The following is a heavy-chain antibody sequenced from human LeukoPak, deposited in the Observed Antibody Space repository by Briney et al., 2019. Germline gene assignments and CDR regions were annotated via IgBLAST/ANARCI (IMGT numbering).Heavy chain of an antibody. D-gene: IGHD1-26*01. CDR1: GFNFDEYV. CDR3: AKDQSGSSGSYYYYYGMDV. J-gene: IGHJ6*02. CDR2: ISWNSGSI. Sequence: GGSLRLSCAASGFNFDEYVMHWVRQAPGKGLEWVSGISWNSGSIGYADSVKGRFTISRDNAKNSLYLQMNSLRTEDTALYYCAKDQSGSSGSYYYYYGMDVWGQGTTVTVSS. V-gene: IGHV3-9*01.